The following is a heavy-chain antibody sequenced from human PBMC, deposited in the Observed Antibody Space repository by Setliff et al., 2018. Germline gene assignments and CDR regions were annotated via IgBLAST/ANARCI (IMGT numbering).Heavy chain of an antibody. J-gene: IGHJ4*02. CDR3: ARGGMAAAGRKGVFDH. CDR1: GYSFTRYY. Sequence: ASVKVSCKTSGYSFTRYYMHWVRQAPGQGLEWMGIINTGGGSASYAQKFQGRVTMTSDTSTSTVYMEVNSVTSDDTAIYYCARGGMAAAGRKGVFDHWGQGTLVTVSS. CDR2: INTGGGSA. D-gene: IGHD6-13*01. V-gene: IGHV1-46*01.